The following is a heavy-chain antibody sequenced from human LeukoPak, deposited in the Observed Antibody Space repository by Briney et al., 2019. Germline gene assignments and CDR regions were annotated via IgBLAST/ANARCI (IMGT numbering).Heavy chain of an antibody. CDR3: ARDSIVVVAATPIQVLFDP. D-gene: IGHD2-15*01. Sequence: ASVKVSCKASGYTFTSYGISWVRQAPGQGLEWMGWISAYNGNTNYAQKLQGRVTMTTDTSTSTAYMELRSLRSDDTAVYYCARDSIVVVAATPIQVLFDPWGQGTLVTVSS. V-gene: IGHV1-18*01. J-gene: IGHJ5*02. CDR2: ISAYNGNT. CDR1: GYTFTSYG.